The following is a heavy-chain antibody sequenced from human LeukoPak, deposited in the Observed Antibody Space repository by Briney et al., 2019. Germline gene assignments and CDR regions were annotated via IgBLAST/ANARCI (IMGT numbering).Heavy chain of an antibody. D-gene: IGHD3-9*01. CDR2: IYGSGRST. V-gene: IGHV3-23*01. Sequence: GGSLRLSCAASGFIFSTYAMSWVRQARGKGLEWVSEIYGSGRSTYVADSVKVRFTISRDNPNSQLYVQMDSLRAEDTSVYYGAKEDHDVLTGYWLFDDWGQGTLVTVSS. CDR3: AKEDHDVLTGYWLFDD. J-gene: IGHJ4*02. CDR1: GFIFSTYA.